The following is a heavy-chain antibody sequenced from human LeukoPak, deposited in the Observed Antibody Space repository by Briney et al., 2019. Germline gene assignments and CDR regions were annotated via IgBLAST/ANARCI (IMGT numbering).Heavy chain of an antibody. V-gene: IGHV3-48*03. CDR3: AELGITMIGGV. D-gene: IGHD3-10*02. J-gene: IGHJ6*04. CDR1: GFSFSTYA. Sequence: GGSLRLSCAAPGFSFSTYAMNWVRQAPGKGLEWVSYISSSGSTIYYADSVKGRFTISRDNAKNSLYLQMNSLRAEDTAVYYCAELGITMIGGVWGKGTTVTISS. CDR2: ISSSGSTI.